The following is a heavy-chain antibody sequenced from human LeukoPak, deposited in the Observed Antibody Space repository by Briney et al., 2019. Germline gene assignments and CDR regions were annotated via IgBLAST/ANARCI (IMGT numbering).Heavy chain of an antibody. D-gene: IGHD4-23*01. V-gene: IGHV1-8*01. Sequence: ASVKVSCKASGYTFTSYDINWVRQATGQGLEWMGWMNPNSGNTGYAQKFQGRVTMTRDMSTSTVYMELSSLRSEDTAVYYCASTPNYGGNYYYYYMDVWGKGTTVTVSS. CDR1: GYTFTSYD. CDR3: ASTPNYGGNYYYYYMDV. J-gene: IGHJ6*03. CDR2: MNPNSGNT.